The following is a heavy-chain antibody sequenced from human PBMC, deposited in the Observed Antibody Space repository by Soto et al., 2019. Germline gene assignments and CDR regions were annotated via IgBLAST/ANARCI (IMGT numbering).Heavy chain of an antibody. Sequence: GASLKVSCKASGGTFSSYAISWVRQAPGQGLEWMGGIIPIFGTANYAQKFQGRVTITADESTSTAYMELSSLRSEDTAVYYCARALDGYNSAYFAYWGQGTQVTVSS. V-gene: IGHV1-69*13. D-gene: IGHD5-12*01. CDR2: IIPIFGTA. J-gene: IGHJ4*02. CDR1: GGTFSSYA. CDR3: ARALDGYNSAYFAY.